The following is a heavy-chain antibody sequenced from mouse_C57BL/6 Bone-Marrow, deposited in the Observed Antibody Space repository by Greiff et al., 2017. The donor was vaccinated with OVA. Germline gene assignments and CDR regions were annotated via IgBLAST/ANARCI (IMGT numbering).Heavy chain of an antibody. CDR1: GYTFTSYW. CDR2: IYPGSGST. D-gene: IGHD3-2*02. Sequence: VQLQQPGAELVKPGASVKMSCKASGYTFTSYWITWVKQRPGQGLEWIGDIYPGSGSTNYNEKFKSKATLTVDTSSSTAYMQLSSLTSEDSAVYYCAREEDSSGPLFAYWGQGTLVTVSA. CDR3: AREEDSSGPLFAY. V-gene: IGHV1-55*01. J-gene: IGHJ3*01.